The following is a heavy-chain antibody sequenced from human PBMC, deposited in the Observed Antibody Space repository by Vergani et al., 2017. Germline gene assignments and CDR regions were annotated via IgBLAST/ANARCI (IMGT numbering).Heavy chain of an antibody. CDR3: TTDVYYYCSGAKGY. CDR2: IKSKTDGGTT. D-gene: IGHD3-10*01. CDR1: GFTFSNAW. J-gene: IGHJ4*02. Sequence: VQLAESGGGRVQPVRSLRLSCAASGFTFSNAWMSWVRQAPGKGLEWVGRIKSKTDGGTTDYAAPVKGRFTISRDDSKNTLYLQMNSLKTEDTAVYYCTTDVYYYCSGAKGYWGQGTLVTVSS. V-gene: IGHV3-15*01.